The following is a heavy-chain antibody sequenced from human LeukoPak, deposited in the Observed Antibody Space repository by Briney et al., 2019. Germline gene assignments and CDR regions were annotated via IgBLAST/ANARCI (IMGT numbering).Heavy chain of an antibody. CDR1: GYSISSGYY. Sequence: PSETLSLTCTVSGYSISSGYYRGWIRQPPGKGLEWIGSIYHSGSTYYNPSLKSRVTISVDTSKNQFSLKLSSVTAADTAVYYCAGVYSGRFDPWGQGTLVTVSS. D-gene: IGHD1-26*01. V-gene: IGHV4-38-2*02. CDR2: IYHSGST. CDR3: AGVYSGRFDP. J-gene: IGHJ5*02.